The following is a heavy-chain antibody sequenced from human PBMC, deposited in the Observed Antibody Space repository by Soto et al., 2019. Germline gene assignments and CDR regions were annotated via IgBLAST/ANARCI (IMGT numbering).Heavy chain of an antibody. CDR1: GITFSSYG. CDR2: IWYDGSKK. V-gene: IGHV3-33*01. J-gene: IGHJ6*03. D-gene: IGHD3-3*01. Sequence: QVQLVESGGGVVQPGRSLRLSCAASGITFSSYGRHWVRQAPGKGLEWVAVIWYDGSKKYYADSVKGRFTISRDNSKNTLYLQMNSLRAEDTAVYYCAGSGSKYSYYMDVWGKGTTVTVSS. CDR3: AGSGSKYSYYMDV.